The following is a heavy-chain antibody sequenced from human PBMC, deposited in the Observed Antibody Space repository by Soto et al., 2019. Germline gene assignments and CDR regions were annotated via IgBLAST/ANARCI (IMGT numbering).Heavy chain of an antibody. Sequence: GGSLRLSCAASGFTFSSYAMHWVRQAPGKGLECVSGISDGGNNKYYADSVKGRFIISRDNSKNTLYLQMNSLRAEDTAVYYCAKSLWFGELSPVDYWGRGTLVTVSS. V-gene: IGHV3-30*04. J-gene: IGHJ4*02. CDR3: AKSLWFGELSPVDY. D-gene: IGHD3-10*01. CDR2: ISDGGNNK. CDR1: GFTFSSYA.